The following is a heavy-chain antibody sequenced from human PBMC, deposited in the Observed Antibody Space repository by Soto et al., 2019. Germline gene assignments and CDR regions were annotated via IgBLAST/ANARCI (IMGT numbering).Heavy chain of an antibody. V-gene: IGHV1-69*13. J-gene: IGHJ4*02. CDR3: ARCSTSCYYFDY. CDR2: IIPIFGTA. Sequence: ASVKVSCKASGGTFSSYAISWVRQAPGQGLEWMGGIIPIFGTANYAQKFQGRVTITADESTSTAYMELSSLRSEDTAVYYCARCSTSCYYFDYWGQGTLVTVSS. CDR1: GGTFSSYA. D-gene: IGHD2-2*01.